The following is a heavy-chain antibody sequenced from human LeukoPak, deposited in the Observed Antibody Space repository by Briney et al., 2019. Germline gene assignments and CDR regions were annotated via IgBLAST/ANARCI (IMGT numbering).Heavy chain of an antibody. J-gene: IGHJ4*02. V-gene: IGHV4-59*08. Sequence: PSETLSLTCTVSGGSISSYYWSWIRQPPGKGLEWIGYIYYSGSTNYSPSLKSRVTISVDTSKNQFSLKLSSVTAADTAVYYCARRGIAAAGYDYWGQGTLVTVSS. CDR1: GGSISSYY. CDR3: ARRGIAAAGYDY. D-gene: IGHD6-13*01. CDR2: IYYSGST.